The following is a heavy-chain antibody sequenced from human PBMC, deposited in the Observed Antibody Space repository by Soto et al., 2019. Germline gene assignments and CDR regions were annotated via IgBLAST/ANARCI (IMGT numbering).Heavy chain of an antibody. V-gene: IGHV1-69*01. Sequence: QVQLVQSGAEVKKPGSSVTVSCKASGGSFSSYAITWVRQAPGQGLEWMGEIIPIFGSANYAQKFQGRVTLTADESTSTVHMELSSLRSEDTAVYYCATEGYYYHSRAHRGYEPWGQGTLVTVSS. CDR1: GGSFSSYA. D-gene: IGHD3-22*01. CDR3: ATEGYYYHSRAHRGYEP. J-gene: IGHJ5*02. CDR2: IIPIFGSA.